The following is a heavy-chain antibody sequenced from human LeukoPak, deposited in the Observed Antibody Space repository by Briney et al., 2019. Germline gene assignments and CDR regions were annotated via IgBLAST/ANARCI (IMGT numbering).Heavy chain of an antibody. CDR2: IIPIFGIA. V-gene: IGHV1-69*04. CDR1: GGTFSSYA. CDR3: ARVNLGRPVGHCSGGSCYSDSSWFDP. D-gene: IGHD2-15*01. J-gene: IGHJ5*02. Sequence: SVKVSCKASGGTFSSYAISWVRQAPGQGLEWMGRIIPIFGIANYAQKFQGRVTITADKSTSTAYMELSSLRSEDTAVYYCARVNLGRPVGHCSGGSCYSDSSWFDPWGQGTLVTVSS.